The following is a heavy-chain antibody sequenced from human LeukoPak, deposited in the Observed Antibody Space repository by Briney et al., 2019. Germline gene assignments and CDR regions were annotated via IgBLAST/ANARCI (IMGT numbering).Heavy chain of an antibody. Sequence: GSLRLSCAASGFTFSNYWMSWVRQAPGKGLEWVANIKQDGSEKYYVDSVKGRFTISRDNSKNTLYLQMNSLRAEDTAVYYCAKDPFDYWGQGTLVTVSS. J-gene: IGHJ4*02. CDR3: AKDPFDY. CDR2: IKQDGSEK. V-gene: IGHV3-7*01. CDR1: GFTFSNYW.